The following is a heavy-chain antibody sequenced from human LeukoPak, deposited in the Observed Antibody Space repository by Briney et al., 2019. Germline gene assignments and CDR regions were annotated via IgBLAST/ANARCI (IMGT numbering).Heavy chain of an antibody. V-gene: IGHV3-30-3*01. CDR1: GFTFSSYA. J-gene: IGHJ3*02. CDR2: ISYDGSNE. D-gene: IGHD6-13*01. Sequence: GGSLRLSCAASGFTFSSYAMHWVRQAPGKGLEWVAVISYDGSNEYYADSVKGRFTISRDNSKNTLYLQMNSLRAEDTAVYYCARDPGGSSIAAVGDAFDIWGQGTMVTVSS. CDR3: ARDPGGSSIAAVGDAFDI.